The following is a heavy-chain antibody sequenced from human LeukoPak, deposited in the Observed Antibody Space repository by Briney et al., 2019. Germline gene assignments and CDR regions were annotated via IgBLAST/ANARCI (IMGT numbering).Heavy chain of an antibody. Sequence: GGSLRLACAASGFTFSSYWMHWVRQAPGKGLVWVSHINTDGRSTGHADSVKGRFTISRDNAKNTLYLQMNSLRAEDTAVYYCARPSAAGPYFDYWGQGTLVTVSS. CDR3: ARPSAAGPYFDY. V-gene: IGHV3-74*01. J-gene: IGHJ4*02. CDR2: INTDGRST. CDR1: GFTFSSYW. D-gene: IGHD6-13*01.